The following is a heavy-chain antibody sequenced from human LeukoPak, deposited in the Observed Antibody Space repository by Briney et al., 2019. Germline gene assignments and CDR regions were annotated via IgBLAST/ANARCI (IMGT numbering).Heavy chain of an antibody. D-gene: IGHD6-6*01. V-gene: IGHV4-39*07. J-gene: IGHJ4*02. CDR3: ARDRDSSSFDY. CDR1: GGSISSSSYY. CDR2: IYYSGST. Sequence: QPSETLSLTCTVSGGSISSSSYYWGWIRQPPGKGLEWIGSIYYSGSTYYNPSLKSRVTISVDTSKNQFSLKLSSVTAVDTAVYYCARDRDSSSFDYWGQGTLVTVSS.